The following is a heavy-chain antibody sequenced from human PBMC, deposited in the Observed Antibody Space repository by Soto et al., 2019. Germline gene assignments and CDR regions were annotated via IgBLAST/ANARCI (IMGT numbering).Heavy chain of an antibody. Sequence: SETLALTCTVSGGSISSSSYYWGWIRQPPGEGLEWIGSIYYSGSTYYNPSLKSRVTISVDTSKNQFSLKLSSVTAADTAVYYCARHREAGTGLYYYYYMDVWGKGTTVTVSS. V-gene: IGHV4-39*01. J-gene: IGHJ6*03. D-gene: IGHD6-19*01. CDR1: GGSISSSSYY. CDR3: ARHREAGTGLYYYYYMDV. CDR2: IYYSGST.